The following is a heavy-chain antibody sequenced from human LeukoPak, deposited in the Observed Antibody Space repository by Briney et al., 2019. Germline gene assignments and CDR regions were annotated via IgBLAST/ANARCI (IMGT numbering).Heavy chain of an antibody. J-gene: IGHJ4*02. CDR2: VYYSGCT. Sequence: PSETLSLTCTVSGGSMSTYYWSWIRQSPGKGLEWIGYVYYSGCTSYNPPLKRRLTISIGTSKTQFYLKLSSVTAADTAVYYCARVVYSGSWGYFDYWGQGILVTVSS. D-gene: IGHD3-10*01. CDR1: GGSMSTYY. V-gene: IGHV4-59*01. CDR3: ARVVYSGSWGYFDY.